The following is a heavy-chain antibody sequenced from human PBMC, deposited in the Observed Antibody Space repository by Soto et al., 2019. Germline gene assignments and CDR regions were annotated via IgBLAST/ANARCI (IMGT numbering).Heavy chain of an antibody. J-gene: IGHJ4*02. V-gene: IGHV3-7*01. D-gene: IGHD3-10*01. CDR3: VRAGASAGSY. CDR2: INQDGSKI. CDR1: GFTLSSYW. Sequence: HPGGSLRLSCAASGFTLSSYWMNWVRQAPGKGLEWVANINQDGSKIYYVDSVKGRFTISRDNPKNSLYMQMNSLRVEDTAVYYCVRAGASAGSYWGQGPLVTVSS.